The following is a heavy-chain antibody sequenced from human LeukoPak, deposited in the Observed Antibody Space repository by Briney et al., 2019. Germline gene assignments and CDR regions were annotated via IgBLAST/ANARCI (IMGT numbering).Heavy chain of an antibody. CDR3: AREVENYYDSSGYPGAFDI. Sequence: SETLSLTCTVSGGSISSSSYYWGWIRQPPGKGLEWIGSIYYSGSTYYNPSLKSRVTISVDTSKNQFSLKLSSVTAADTAVYYCAREVENYYDSSGYPGAFDIWGQGTMVTVSS. V-gene: IGHV4-39*07. D-gene: IGHD3-22*01. CDR1: GGSISSSSYY. J-gene: IGHJ3*02. CDR2: IYYSGST.